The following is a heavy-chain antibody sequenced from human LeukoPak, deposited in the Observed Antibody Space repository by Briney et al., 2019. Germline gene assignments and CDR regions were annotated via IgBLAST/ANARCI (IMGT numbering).Heavy chain of an antibody. Sequence: GASVKVSCKASGGTFSSYAISWVRQAPGQGLEWMGGIIPIFGTANYAQKFQGRVTITADKSTSTAYMELSSLRSEDTAVYYCVRVGSGYYQTFDYWGQGTLVTVSS. V-gene: IGHV1-69*06. CDR3: VRVGSGYYQTFDY. D-gene: IGHD3-22*01. CDR2: IIPIFGTA. CDR1: GGTFSSYA. J-gene: IGHJ4*02.